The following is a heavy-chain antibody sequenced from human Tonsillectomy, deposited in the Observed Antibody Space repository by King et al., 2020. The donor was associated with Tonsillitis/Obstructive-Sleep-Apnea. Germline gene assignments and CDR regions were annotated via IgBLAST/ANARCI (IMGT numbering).Heavy chain of an antibody. D-gene: IGHD2-8*01. CDR3: AKSKGVAEEAVPPDY. CDR1: GFTFSIYG. Sequence: ESGGGVVQPGRSLRLSCEVSGFTFSIYGMHRVRQAPDKRLEWVAVISNDGNKKYYTDPVKGRFSISRDNSKNILYLQMNSLRAQDTAVYFCAKSKGVAEEAVPPDYWGQGTLVTVSS. J-gene: IGHJ4*02. V-gene: IGHV3-30*18. CDR2: ISNDGNKK.